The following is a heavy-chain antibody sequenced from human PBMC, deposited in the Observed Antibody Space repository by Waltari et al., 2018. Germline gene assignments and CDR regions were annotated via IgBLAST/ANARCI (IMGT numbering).Heavy chain of an antibody. CDR1: GGTFSSYA. Sequence: QVQLVQSGAEVKKPGSSVKVSCKASGGTFSSYAISWVRQAPGQGLEWMGGSIPIVGTANYEQKFQGRVTITADESTSTAYMELSSLRSEDTAVYYCARRREVPAAMTEYYYYGMDVWGQGTTVTVSS. D-gene: IGHD2-2*01. CDR2: SIPIVGTA. CDR3: ARRREVPAAMTEYYYYGMDV. J-gene: IGHJ6*02. V-gene: IGHV1-69*01.